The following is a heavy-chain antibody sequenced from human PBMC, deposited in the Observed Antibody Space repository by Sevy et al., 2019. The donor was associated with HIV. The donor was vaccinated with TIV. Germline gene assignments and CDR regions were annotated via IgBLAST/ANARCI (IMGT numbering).Heavy chain of an antibody. CDR3: ARGPGVGATTAPWDY. Sequence: GGSLRLSCAASGFTFSSYAMSWVRQAPGKGLEWGSAISGSGGSTYYADAVKGRLTISRDNSKNTLYLQMNSLRAEDTAVYYCARGPGVGATTAPWDYWGQGTLVNVSS. D-gene: IGHD1-26*01. V-gene: IGHV3-23*01. J-gene: IGHJ4*02. CDR2: ISGSGGST. CDR1: GFTFSSYA.